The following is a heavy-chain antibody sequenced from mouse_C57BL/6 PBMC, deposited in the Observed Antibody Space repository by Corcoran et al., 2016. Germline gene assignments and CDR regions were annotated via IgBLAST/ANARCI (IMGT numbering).Heavy chain of an antibody. CDR2: INPYNGGT. D-gene: IGHD2-1*01. J-gene: IGHJ4*01. V-gene: IGHV1-19*01. CDR1: GYTFTDYY. Sequence: EVQLQQSGPVLVKPGASVKMSCKASGYTFTDYYMNWVKQSHGKSLEWIGVINPYNGGTSYNQKFKGKATLTVDKYSSTAYIELNSLTSADSAVYYCARWGLIYYGPSMDYWGQGTSVTVSS. CDR3: ARWGLIYYGPSMDY.